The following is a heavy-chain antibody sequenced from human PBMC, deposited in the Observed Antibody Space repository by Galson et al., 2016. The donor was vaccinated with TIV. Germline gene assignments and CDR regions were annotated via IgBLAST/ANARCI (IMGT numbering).Heavy chain of an antibody. Sequence: SVKVSCKASGGAFRNYAINWVRQTPGQGLEWMGGVIPISRTVKYAQKFQGRVSVTTDESTRTAYMELTSLRFEDTAVYYCVARPSDFVVTSSVNWSDPWGQGTLVTVSS. CDR2: VIPISRTV. V-gene: IGHV1-69*05. D-gene: IGHD2-15*01. J-gene: IGHJ5*02. CDR3: VARPSDFVVTSSVNWSDP. CDR1: GGAFRNYA.